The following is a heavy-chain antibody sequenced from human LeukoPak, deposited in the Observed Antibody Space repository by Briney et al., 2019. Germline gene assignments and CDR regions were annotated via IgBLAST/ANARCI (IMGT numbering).Heavy chain of an antibody. Sequence: SETLSLTCSISGDSISTYYWSWIRQTPGKGLEWIGYIYYSGDTYYNPSLKSRVTISVDTSKNQFSLKLSSVTAADTAVYYCARGIWFGVPIDYWGQGTLVTVSS. CDR2: IYYSGDT. CDR3: ARGIWFGVPIDY. J-gene: IGHJ4*02. D-gene: IGHD3-10*01. V-gene: IGHV4-59*12. CDR1: GDSISTYY.